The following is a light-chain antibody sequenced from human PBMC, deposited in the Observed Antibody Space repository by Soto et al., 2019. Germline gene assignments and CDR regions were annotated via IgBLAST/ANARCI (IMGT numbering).Light chain of an antibody. Sequence: DTQMTQSPSTLSASVGDRVTITCRASQSISSWLAWYQQKPGKAPKLLIYKASSLESGVSARFSGSESGTEFTLTISSLQPEDFATYYCQQYNSYSWTFGQGTKVDIK. CDR3: QQYNSYSWT. CDR1: QSISSW. V-gene: IGKV1-5*03. CDR2: KAS. J-gene: IGKJ1*01.